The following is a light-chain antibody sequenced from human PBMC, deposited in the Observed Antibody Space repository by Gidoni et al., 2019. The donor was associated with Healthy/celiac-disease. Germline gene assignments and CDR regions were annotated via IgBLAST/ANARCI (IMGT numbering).Light chain of an antibody. Sequence: VLTQSPGTLTLSPGDRATLSCQANQRVTSSYLAWYQQKPGQSPRLLIYCASSRATGIPDRFSGSESGTDFTLTISRLEPEDVAVYYCQQYGSSLLTFGGGTKVEIK. V-gene: IGKV3-20*01. CDR3: QQYGSSLLT. J-gene: IGKJ4*01. CDR2: CAS. CDR1: QRVTSSY.